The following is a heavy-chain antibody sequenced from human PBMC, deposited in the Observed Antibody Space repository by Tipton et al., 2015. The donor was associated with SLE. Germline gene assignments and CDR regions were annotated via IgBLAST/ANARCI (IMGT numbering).Heavy chain of an antibody. CDR2: IIPIFGTA. J-gene: IGHJ6*02. Sequence: QSGAEVKKPGSSVKVSCKASGGTFSSYAISWVRQAPGQGLEWMGGIIPIFGTANYAQKFQGRVTITADESTSTAYMELRSLRSDDTAVYYCARERLTIFGVVTLYGMDVWGQGTTVTVSS. V-gene: IGHV1-69*01. CDR1: GGTFSSYA. D-gene: IGHD3-3*01. CDR3: ARERLTIFGVVTLYGMDV.